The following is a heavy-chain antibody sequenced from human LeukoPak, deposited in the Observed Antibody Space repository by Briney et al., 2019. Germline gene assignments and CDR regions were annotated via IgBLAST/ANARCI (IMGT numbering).Heavy chain of an antibody. V-gene: IGHV1-2*02. CDR2: IDPNSGDT. Sequence: ASVKVSCKASGYTFTGYYIHWVRQAPGQGLEWMGWIDPNSGDTNYAQKFQGGVTMTRDTSISTAYMELSRLRSDDTAVYYCARASGSFWWLDSWGHGTLVTVS. CDR3: ARASGSFWWLDS. D-gene: IGHD1-26*01. J-gene: IGHJ5*01. CDR1: GYTFTGYY.